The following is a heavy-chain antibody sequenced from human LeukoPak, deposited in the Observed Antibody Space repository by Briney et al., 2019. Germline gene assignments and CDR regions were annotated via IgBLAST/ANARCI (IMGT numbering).Heavy chain of an antibody. CDR3: ARVNSRFWSDFPLDY. CDR2: AAYDGSNE. Sequence: GRSLRLSCEASGFTFTYYAMHWVRQAPGKGLEWVAVAAYDGSNEHYADSVKGRFTISRDNSQNTLFLHMNSLRAEDSAIYYCARVNSRFWSDFPLDYWGQGTLVTVSS. CDR1: GFTFTYYA. D-gene: IGHD3-3*01. V-gene: IGHV3-30*04. J-gene: IGHJ4*02.